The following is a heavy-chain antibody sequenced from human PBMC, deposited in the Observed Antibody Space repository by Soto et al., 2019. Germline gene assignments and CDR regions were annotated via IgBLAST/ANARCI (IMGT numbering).Heavy chain of an antibody. V-gene: IGHV3-33*01. J-gene: IGHJ4*02. D-gene: IGHD4-17*01. Sequence: QSGGSLGLSCAASGLSFSRHGMNEVRKDPGKGREWVAVIWSDGSNQYYADSVKGRFTISRDNSRNTLYLQMNSLRAEDTAVYYCARGPLDARDYGWVYWGQGTLVTVYS. CDR2: IWSDGSNQ. CDR3: ARGPLDARDYGWVY. CDR1: GLSFSRHG.